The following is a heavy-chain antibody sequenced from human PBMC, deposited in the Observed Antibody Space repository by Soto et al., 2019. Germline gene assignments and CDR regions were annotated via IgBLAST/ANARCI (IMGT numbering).Heavy chain of an antibody. D-gene: IGHD3-10*01. J-gene: IGHJ6*03. V-gene: IGHV1-8*01. CDR2: MNPNSGNT. CDR3: ARGVWFGELLIYYYYMDV. CDR1: GYTFTSYY. Sequence: ASVKVSCKASGYTFTSYYINWVRQATGQGLEWMGWMNPNSGNTGYAQKFQGRVTMTRNTSISTAYMELSSLRSEDTAVYYCARGVWFGELLIYYYYMDVWGKGTTVTSP.